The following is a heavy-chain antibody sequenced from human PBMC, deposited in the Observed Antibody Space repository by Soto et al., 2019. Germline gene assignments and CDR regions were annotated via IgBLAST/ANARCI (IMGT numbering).Heavy chain of an antibody. CDR1: GGSISSYY. V-gene: IGHV4-59*12. CDR2: IYYSGST. D-gene: IGHD2-2*01. J-gene: IGHJ4*02. Sequence: SETLSLTCTVSGGSISSYYWSWIRQPPGKGLEWIGYIYYSGSTNYNPSLKSRVTISVDISKNQFSLRLTSVTAADTAVYYCAGRQYLASFDSWSQGTLVTVST. CDR3: AGRQYLASFDS.